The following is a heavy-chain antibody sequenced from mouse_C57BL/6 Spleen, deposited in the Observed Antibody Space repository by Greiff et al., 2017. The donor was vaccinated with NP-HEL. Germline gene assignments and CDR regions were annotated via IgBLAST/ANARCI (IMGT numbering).Heavy chain of an antibody. D-gene: IGHD1-1*01. J-gene: IGHJ3*01. V-gene: IGHV1-26*01. CDR2: INPNNGGT. CDR1: GYTFTDYY. CDR3: ARRDYGSSCAY. Sequence: EVQLHPSGPELVKPGASVKISCKASGYTFTDYYMNWVKQSHGKSLEWIGDINPNNGGTSYNQKFKGKATLTVDKSSSTAYMELRSLTSEDSAVYYCARRDYGSSCAYWGQGTLVTVSA.